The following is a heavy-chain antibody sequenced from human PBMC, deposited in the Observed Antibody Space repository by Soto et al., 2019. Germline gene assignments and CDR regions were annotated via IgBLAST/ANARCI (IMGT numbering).Heavy chain of an antibody. CDR1: GFSLSTSGMC. Sequence: SGPTLVKPTQTLTLTCTFSGFSLSTSGMCVSWIRQPPGKAPEWLARIGWDDDKYYSTSLMTRLTISKDTSKNQMVLTMTNMDTVDTDTYYCARIKLEDSSSWYGVDYWGQGTLVTVSS. CDR2: IGWDDDK. V-gene: IGHV2-70*11. CDR3: ARIKLEDSSSWYGVDY. J-gene: IGHJ4*02. D-gene: IGHD6-13*01.